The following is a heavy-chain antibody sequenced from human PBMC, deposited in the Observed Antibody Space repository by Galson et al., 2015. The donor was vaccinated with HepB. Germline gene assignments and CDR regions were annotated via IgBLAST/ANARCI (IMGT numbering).Heavy chain of an antibody. V-gene: IGHV4-39*01. J-gene: IGHJ3*02. CDR1: GGSISSSSYY. D-gene: IGHD1-14*01. CDR3: ARNRVHNAFDI. CDR2: IYYSGST. Sequence: ETLSLTCTVSGGSISSSSYYWGWIRQPPGKGLEWIGSIYYSGSTYYNPSLKSRVTISVDTSKNQFSLKLSSVTAADTAVYYCARNRVHNAFDIWGQGTMVTVSS.